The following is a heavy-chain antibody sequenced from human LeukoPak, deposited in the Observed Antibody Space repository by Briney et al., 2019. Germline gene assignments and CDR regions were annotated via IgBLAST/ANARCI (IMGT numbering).Heavy chain of an antibody. V-gene: IGHV3-23*01. CDR3: AKTGAYYDISPSPRFDP. D-gene: IGHD3-9*01. CDR1: GFTFSSYA. CDR2: ISGSGDAT. J-gene: IGHJ5*02. Sequence: GGSLRLSCAASGFTFSSYAMSWVRQAPGKGLEWDSTISGSGDATYYADSVKGRFTIPRDNSKNTLYLQMNSLRAEDTAVYYCAKTGAYYDISPSPRFDPWGQGTLVTVSS.